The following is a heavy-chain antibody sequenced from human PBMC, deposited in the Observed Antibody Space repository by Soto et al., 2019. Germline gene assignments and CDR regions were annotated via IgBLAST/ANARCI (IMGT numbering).Heavy chain of an antibody. V-gene: IGHV4-61*01. CDR1: GGSVSSGSYY. CDR3: ARSRWYLFDP. CDR2: IYYSGST. D-gene: IGHD2-15*01. Sequence: SETLSLTCTVSGGSVSSGSYYWSWIRQPPGKGLEWIGYIYYSGSTNYNPSLKSRVTISVDTSKNQFSLKLSSVTAADTAVYYCARSRWYLFDPCGQGTLVTVSS. J-gene: IGHJ5*02.